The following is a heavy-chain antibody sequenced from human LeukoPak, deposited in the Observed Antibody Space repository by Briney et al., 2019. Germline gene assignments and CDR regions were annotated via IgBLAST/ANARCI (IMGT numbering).Heavy chain of an antibody. Sequence: PSETLSLTCAVYGVSFSGYYWSWLRQPPGKGLEWIGEINHSGSTNYNPSLKSRVTISVDTSKNQFSLKLSSVTAADTAVYYCARGYPWSAWVVVITGGSYGFDYWGQGTLVTVSS. CDR1: GVSFSGYY. CDR3: ARGYPWSAWVVVITGGSYGFDY. V-gene: IGHV4-34*01. D-gene: IGHD3-22*01. J-gene: IGHJ4*02. CDR2: INHSGST.